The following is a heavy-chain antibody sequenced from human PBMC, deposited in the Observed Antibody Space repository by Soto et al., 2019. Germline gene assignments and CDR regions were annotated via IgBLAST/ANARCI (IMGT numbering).Heavy chain of an antibody. CDR3: ARRGEVYYYGMDV. CDR2: IYPGDSDT. Sequence: GESLKISCQGSGYSFTSYWIGWVRQMPGKGLEWMGIIYPGDSDTRYSPSFQGQVTISADKSISTAYLQWSSLKASDTAMYYCARRGEVYYYGMDVWGQGTTVTVSS. V-gene: IGHV5-51*01. D-gene: IGHD2-21*01. CDR1: GYSFTSYW. J-gene: IGHJ6*02.